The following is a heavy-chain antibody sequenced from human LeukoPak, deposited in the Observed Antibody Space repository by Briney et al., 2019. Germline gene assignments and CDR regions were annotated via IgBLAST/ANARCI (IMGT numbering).Heavy chain of an antibody. CDR2: IYPADSDT. J-gene: IGHJ4*02. CDR1: GYSFTNYW. Sequence: GEPLKISCQVSGYSFTNYWIGWVRQMHGKGLESLGIIYPADSDTTYSPSFQGQVTISVDKSISTVYLQWSSLKASDTAMYYCARQSRDGSKTRGYYFDYWGREPWSPSP. CDR3: ARQSRDGSKTRGYYFDY. V-gene: IGHV5-51*01. D-gene: IGHD3-10*01.